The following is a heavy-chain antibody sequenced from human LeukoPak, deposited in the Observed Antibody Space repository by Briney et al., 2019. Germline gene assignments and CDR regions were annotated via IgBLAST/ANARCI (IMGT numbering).Heavy chain of an antibody. J-gene: IGHJ6*03. CDR1: GYTFTSYG. D-gene: IGHD6-6*01. V-gene: IGHV1-18*01. Sequence: ASVTVSCKASGYTFTSYGISWVRQAPGQGLEWMGWISAYNGNTNYAQKLQGRVTMTTDTSTSTAYMELRSLRSDDTAVYYCARGRLGSSSSSYYYYYMDVWGKGTTVTVSS. CDR3: ARGRLGSSSSSYYYYYMDV. CDR2: ISAYNGNT.